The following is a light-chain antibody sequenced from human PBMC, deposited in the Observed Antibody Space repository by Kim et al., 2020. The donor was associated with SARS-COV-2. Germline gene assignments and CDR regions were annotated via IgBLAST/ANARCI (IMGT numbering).Light chain of an antibody. V-gene: IGKV3-20*01. CDR1: LCVSGSY. CDR3: QQYGSSPRIT. Sequence: PEDGATLFCSASLCVSGSYLAWYQQKPCQALMLLIYGAYSRATGIPDRFSGSVSGTDFTLTINRLEPEDFAVYYCQQYGSSPRITFGPGTKVDIK. J-gene: IGKJ3*01. CDR2: GAY.